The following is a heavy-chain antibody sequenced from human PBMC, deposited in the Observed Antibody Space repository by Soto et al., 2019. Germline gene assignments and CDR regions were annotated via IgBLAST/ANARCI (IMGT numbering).Heavy chain of an antibody. D-gene: IGHD3-3*01. CDR2: IYYSGST. J-gene: IGHJ5*02. CDR3: ARAYYDFWSGYWRWFDP. V-gene: IGHV4-59*01. Sequence: SETLSLTCTVSGGSMSNYYWSWIRQPPGKGLEWIGYIYYSGSTNYNPSLKSRVTISVDTSKNQFSLKLSSVTAADTAVYYCARAYYDFWSGYWRWFDPWGQGTLVTVS. CDR1: GGSMSNYY.